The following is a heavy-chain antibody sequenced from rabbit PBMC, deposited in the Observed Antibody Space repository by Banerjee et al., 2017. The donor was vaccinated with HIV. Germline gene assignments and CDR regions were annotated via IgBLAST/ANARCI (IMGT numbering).Heavy chain of an antibody. CDR2: ISAGSSGSS. D-gene: IGHD4-1*01. Sequence: QEQLVESGGGLVKPEGSLTLTCTASGFSFSSSYWICWVRQAPGKGLEWIACISAGSSGSSYYASWAKGRFSISKTSSTTVTLQMTSLTAADTATYLCARDLAGVIGWNFNLWGPGTLVTVS. CDR3: ARDLAGVIGWNFNL. V-gene: IGHV1S45*01. CDR1: GFSFSSSYW. J-gene: IGHJ4*01.